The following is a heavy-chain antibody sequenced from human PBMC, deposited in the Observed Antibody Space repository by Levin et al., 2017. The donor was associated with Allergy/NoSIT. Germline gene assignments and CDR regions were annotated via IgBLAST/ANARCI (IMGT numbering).Heavy chain of an antibody. J-gene: IGHJ6*02. CDR1: GFTFSDHY. V-gene: IGHV3-72*01. CDR2: ARNKAESYTT. CDR3: ARGPTLQQAHYYHPMDV. Sequence: GGSLRLSCVASGFTFSDHYMDWVRQTPGKGLEWVGRARNKAESYTTEYAASVKGRITISRDDSKNSVYLQLNSLKIEDTAVYYCARGPTLQQAHYYHPMDVSLPGTTVIVS. D-gene: IGHD2-15*01.